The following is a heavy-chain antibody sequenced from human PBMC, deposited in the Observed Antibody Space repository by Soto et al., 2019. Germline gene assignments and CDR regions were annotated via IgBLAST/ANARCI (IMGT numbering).Heavy chain of an antibody. D-gene: IGHD5-12*01. CDR1: GGTFSSYT. J-gene: IGHJ5*02. CDR3: AGRGYSGYDS. CDR2: IITILGIA. Sequence: QVQLVQSGAEVKKPGSSVKVSCKASGGTFSSYTISWVRQAPGQGLEWMGRIITILGIANYAQKFQGRVTITADKSTSTAYMELSSLRSEDTAVYYCAGRGYSGYDSWGQGTLVTVSS. V-gene: IGHV1-69*02.